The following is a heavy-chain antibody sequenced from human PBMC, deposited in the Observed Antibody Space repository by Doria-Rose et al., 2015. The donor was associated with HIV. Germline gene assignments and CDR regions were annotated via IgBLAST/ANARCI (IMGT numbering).Heavy chain of an antibody. V-gene: IGHV2-26*01. CDR1: GVSLSSPGMG. CDR2: IFADDDR. D-gene: IGHD6-13*01. CDR3: ARIKSSRWYHKYYFDC. Sequence: VTLQESGPVLVKPTETLTLTCTVSGVSLSSPGMGVSWIRQPPGKALEWLANIFADDDRSYITSLKSRLTISRGTSKSQVVLTMTDMDPVDTATCYCARIKSSRWYHKYYFDCWGQGTLVIVSA. J-gene: IGHJ4*02.